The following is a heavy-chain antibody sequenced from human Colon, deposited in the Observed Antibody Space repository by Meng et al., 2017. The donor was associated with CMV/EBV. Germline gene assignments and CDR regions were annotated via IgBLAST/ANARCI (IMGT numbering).Heavy chain of an antibody. CDR1: GFTFSSYA. Sequence: SCEASGFTFSSYAMHWVRQAPGKGLEWVAFISYDGSKKKYADSVTGRFTISRDTPKDRLYLEMKSLKTDDTAIYYCARDKGTGAFDYWGQGSLVTVSS. J-gene: IGHJ4*02. CDR2: ISYDGSKK. V-gene: IGHV3-30*04. CDR3: ARDKGTGAFDY. D-gene: IGHD3/OR15-3a*01.